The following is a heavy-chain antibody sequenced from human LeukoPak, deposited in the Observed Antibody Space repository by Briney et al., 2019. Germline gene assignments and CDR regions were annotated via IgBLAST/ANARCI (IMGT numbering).Heavy chain of an antibody. Sequence: SETLSLTCAVSGYSISNGYYWVWIRQPPGRGVEWIGSLYHSDSAYYNTSLRSRVSMSVDTSKNQFSLTLSFVTAADTAVYYCARQHDSYYYYYIDVWGSGTTVTVSS. CDR2: LYHSDSA. V-gene: IGHV4-38-2*01. J-gene: IGHJ6*03. CDR3: ARQHDSYYYYYIDV. CDR1: GYSISNGYY.